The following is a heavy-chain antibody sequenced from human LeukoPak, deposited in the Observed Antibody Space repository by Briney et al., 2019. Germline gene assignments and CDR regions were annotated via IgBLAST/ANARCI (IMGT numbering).Heavy chain of an antibody. CDR1: GGSIGSGSYY. V-gene: IGHV4-61*02. CDR3: ARDEDLGSGWYFSVDY. J-gene: IGHJ4*02. D-gene: IGHD6-19*01. Sequence: SQTLSLTWTLAGGSIGSGSYYWSWLRQPAGKGLEWTGRIYTSGSTNYNPSLKSRVTISVDTSKTQFSLKLSSVTAADTAVYYCARDEDLGSGWYFSVDYWGQGTLVTVSS. CDR2: IYTSGST.